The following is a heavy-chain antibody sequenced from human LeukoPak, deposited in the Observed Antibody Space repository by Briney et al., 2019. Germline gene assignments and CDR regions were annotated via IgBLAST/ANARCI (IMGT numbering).Heavy chain of an antibody. J-gene: IGHJ6*02. Sequence: PSETLSLTCTVSGGSISSYYWSWIRQPPGKGLEWMGYIYYSGSTNYSPSLKSRVTISVDTSKNQFSLKLSSVTAADTAVYYCARETPRGYSYGPYGMDVWGQGTTVTVSS. D-gene: IGHD5-18*01. CDR3: ARETPRGYSYGPYGMDV. CDR2: IYYSGST. CDR1: GGSISSYY. V-gene: IGHV4-59*01.